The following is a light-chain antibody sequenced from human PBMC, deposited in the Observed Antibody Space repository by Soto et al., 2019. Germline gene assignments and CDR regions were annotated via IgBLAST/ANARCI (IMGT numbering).Light chain of an antibody. CDR3: QQYNSWPLT. J-gene: IGKJ3*01. V-gene: IGKV3-15*01. CDR1: QSVSSN. Sequence: EIVMTQSPATLSVSPGERATLSCRASQSVSSNLAWYQQKPGQAPRLLIYGASTRATDIPARFSGGGSGTEFTLTISSLQSEAFAVYYCQQYNSWPLTFGPGTKVDI. CDR2: GAS.